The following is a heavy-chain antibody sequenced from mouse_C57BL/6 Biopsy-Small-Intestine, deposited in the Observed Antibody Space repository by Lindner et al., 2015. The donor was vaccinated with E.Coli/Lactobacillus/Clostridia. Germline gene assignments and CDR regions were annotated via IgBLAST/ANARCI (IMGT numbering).Heavy chain of an antibody. D-gene: IGHD1-1*01. CDR3: ARGGYYGSSSFAY. Sequence: VQLQESGAELVKPGASVKMSCKASGYTFTTYPIEWMKQNHGKSLEWIGNFHPYNDDTKYNEKFKGKATLTVEKSSSTVYLELSRLTSDDSAVYYCARGGYYGSSSFAYWGQGTLVTVSA. CDR1: GYTFTTYP. J-gene: IGHJ3*01. V-gene: IGHV1-47*01. CDR2: FHPYNDDT.